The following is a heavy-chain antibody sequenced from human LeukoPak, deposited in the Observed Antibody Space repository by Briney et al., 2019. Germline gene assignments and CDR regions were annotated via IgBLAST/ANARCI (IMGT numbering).Heavy chain of an antibody. CDR3: ARHVLLGYCSGGSCYSGFDY. V-gene: IGHV4-39*01. CDR2: TNYSGST. J-gene: IGHJ4*02. Sequence: PETLSLTCTVSGGSLSSSSYYCGWIRHPPGKGLEWFGSTNYSGSTYYNPSPKTRGTISVAPSKNKFSLKLSSVTAADTAVYYCARHVLLGYCSGGSCYSGFDYWGQGTLVTVSS. CDR1: GGSLSSSSYY. D-gene: IGHD2-15*01.